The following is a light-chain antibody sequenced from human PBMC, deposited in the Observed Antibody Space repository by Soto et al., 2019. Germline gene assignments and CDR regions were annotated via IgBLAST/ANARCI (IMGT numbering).Light chain of an antibody. CDR2: LNSDGSH. Sequence: QPVLTQSPSASASLGASVKLTCTLSRGHSSYAIAWHQQQPEKGPRYLMKLNSDGSHSRGDGIPDRFSGSSSGAERYLTISRLQSEDEADYYCQTWGTGIWVFGGGTKLTVL. V-gene: IGLV4-69*01. CDR3: QTWGTGIWV. J-gene: IGLJ3*02. CDR1: RGHSSYA.